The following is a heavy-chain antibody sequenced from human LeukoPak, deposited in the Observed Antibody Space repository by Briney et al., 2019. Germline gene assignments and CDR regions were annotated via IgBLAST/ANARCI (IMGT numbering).Heavy chain of an antibody. V-gene: IGHV1-24*01. Sequence: ASVKVSCKVSGYTLTDLSMHWVRQAPGKGLEWMGSFDPEDGDTIYAQKFQGRVTMTEDTSTDTAYMELSSLRSEDTAVYYCATFAMISYYYGMDVWGQGTTVTVSS. CDR1: GYTLTDLS. D-gene: IGHD3-16*01. CDR3: ATFAMISYYYGMDV. J-gene: IGHJ6*02. CDR2: FDPEDGDT.